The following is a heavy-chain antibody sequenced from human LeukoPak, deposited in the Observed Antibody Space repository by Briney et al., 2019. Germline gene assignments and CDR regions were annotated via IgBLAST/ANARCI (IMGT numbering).Heavy chain of an antibody. D-gene: IGHD6-25*01. CDR2: INPGDGST. Sequence: GASVKVSCKASGYTFTTYHMHWVRQAPGQGLEWMGIINPGDGSTSYAQKFQGRVTVTRDTSTSTVYMDLSSLRSEDTAVYYCARAAVHYNSVMDVWGQGTTVTVSS. V-gene: IGHV1-46*01. CDR3: ARAAVHYNSVMDV. CDR1: GYTFTTYH. J-gene: IGHJ6*02.